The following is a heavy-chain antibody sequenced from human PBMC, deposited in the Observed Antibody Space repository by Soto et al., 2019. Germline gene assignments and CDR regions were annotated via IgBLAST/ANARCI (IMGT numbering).Heavy chain of an antibody. Sequence: GGSLRLSCAASGFTFSSYGMSWVRQAPGKGLEWVSAISGSGGSTYYADSVKGRFTISRDNSKNTLYLQMNSLRAEDTAVYYCAPPPIRLAVAGISIPWGQGTLVTVSS. V-gene: IGHV3-23*01. J-gene: IGHJ5*02. CDR2: ISGSGGST. CDR1: GFTFSSYG. CDR3: APPPIRLAVAGISIP. D-gene: IGHD6-19*01.